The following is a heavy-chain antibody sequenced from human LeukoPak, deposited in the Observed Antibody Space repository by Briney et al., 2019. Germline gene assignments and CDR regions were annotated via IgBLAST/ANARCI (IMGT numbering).Heavy chain of an antibody. CDR3: ARSPNSITIFGVDLYATPYHFDY. CDR1: GGTFSSYA. V-gene: IGHV1-69*05. CDR2: IIPIFGTA. Sequence: SVKVSCKASGGTFSSYAISWVRQAPGQGLEWMGRIIPIFGTANYAQKFQGRVTITTDESTSTAYMELSSLRSEDTAVYYCARSPNSITIFGVDLYATPYHFDYWGQGTLVTVSS. J-gene: IGHJ4*02. D-gene: IGHD3-3*01.